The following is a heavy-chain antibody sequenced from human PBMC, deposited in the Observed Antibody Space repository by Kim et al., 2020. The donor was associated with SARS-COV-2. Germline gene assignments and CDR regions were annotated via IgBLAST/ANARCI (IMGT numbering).Heavy chain of an antibody. Sequence: DGYSVKCRFTISKRNAKNTLYLQVNSLRAEDTAVYYCANMGYSYGVNWGQGTLVTVSS. J-gene: IGHJ4*02. CDR3: ANMGYSYGVN. V-gene: IGHV3-23*01. D-gene: IGHD5-18*01.